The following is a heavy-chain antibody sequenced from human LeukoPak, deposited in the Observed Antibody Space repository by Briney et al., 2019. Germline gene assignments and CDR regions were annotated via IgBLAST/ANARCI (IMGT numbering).Heavy chain of an antibody. J-gene: IGHJ2*01. CDR3: VWGRQWCFDL. V-gene: IGHV3-53*01. Sequence: PGGSLSLSCAAPGVNVKNNYMSWVRQAPGKGPEWVSVTYSDGYTSFADSVAGRFTFSRDTSRNTMFLQMTSLRVDDSAVYYCVWGRQWCFDLWGRGSMVTVSS. D-gene: IGHD3-16*01. CDR2: TYSDGYT. CDR1: GVNVKNNY.